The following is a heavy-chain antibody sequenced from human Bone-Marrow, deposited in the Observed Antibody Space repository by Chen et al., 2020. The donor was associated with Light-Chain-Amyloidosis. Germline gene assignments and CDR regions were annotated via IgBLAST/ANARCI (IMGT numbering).Heavy chain of an antibody. CDR2: ISSSGETM. D-gene: IGHD6-6*01. CDR3: ARSCGAQLVHGAFDI. Sequence: QVQLAESGGGLVKPGGSLRLSCAASGFTFSDFYMTWIRQAPGKGLEWVSYISSSGETMLYADSVKGRFTISRDNAKNSLYLQMNSLRAEDTAVYYCARSCGAQLVHGAFDIWGQGTMVTVSS. V-gene: IGHV3-11*04. J-gene: IGHJ3*02. CDR1: GFTFSDFY.